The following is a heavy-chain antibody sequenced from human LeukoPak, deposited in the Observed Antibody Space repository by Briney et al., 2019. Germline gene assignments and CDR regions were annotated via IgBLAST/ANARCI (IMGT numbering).Heavy chain of an antibody. D-gene: IGHD3-22*01. J-gene: IGHJ4*02. CDR1: GYSFTSYW. Sequence: GESLKISCKGSGYSFTSYWIGWVRQMPGKGLEWMGIIYPGDSDTRYSPSFQGRVTISADKSISTAYLQWSSLKASDTAMYYCARGAITMIVVPLLLDYFDYWGQGTLVTVSS. CDR3: ARGAITMIVVPLLLDYFDY. V-gene: IGHV5-51*01. CDR2: IYPGDSDT.